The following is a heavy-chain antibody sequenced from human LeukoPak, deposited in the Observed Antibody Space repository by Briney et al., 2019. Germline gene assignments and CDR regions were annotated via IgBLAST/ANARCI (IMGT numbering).Heavy chain of an antibody. CDR1: GFTFSTYS. CDR3: ARHSCYDS. J-gene: IGHJ4*02. D-gene: IGHD3-16*01. Sequence: GESLKISCKGSGFTFSTYSFAWVRQMPGKGLEWMGAIYASDSSTRYSPSFQGQVTISVDKSISTAYLQWSSLKASDSAIYYCARHSCYDSWGQGTLVTVSS. V-gene: IGHV5-51*01. CDR2: IYASDSST.